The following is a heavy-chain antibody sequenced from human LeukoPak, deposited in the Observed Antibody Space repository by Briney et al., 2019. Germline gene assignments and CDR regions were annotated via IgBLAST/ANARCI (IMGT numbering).Heavy chain of an antibody. Sequence: SVKVSCKASRGTFSSYAISWVRQAPGQGLEWMGRIIPIFGIANYAQKFQGRVTITADKSTSTAYMELSSLRSEDTAVYYCARAPEYSTAPGYYYGMDVWGQGTTVTVSS. CDR2: IIPIFGIA. D-gene: IGHD6-6*01. V-gene: IGHV1-69*04. CDR3: ARAPEYSTAPGYYYGMDV. CDR1: RGTFSSYA. J-gene: IGHJ6*02.